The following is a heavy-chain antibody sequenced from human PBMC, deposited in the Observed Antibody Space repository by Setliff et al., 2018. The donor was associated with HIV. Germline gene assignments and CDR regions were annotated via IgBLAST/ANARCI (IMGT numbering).Heavy chain of an antibody. V-gene: IGHV1-8*02. J-gene: IGHJ6*03. D-gene: IGHD6-19*01. Sequence: GASVKVSCKASGYTFTSSDINWVRQAPGQGLEWMGWMNPNSGNTGYAQKFQGRDTLTRHTSISTAYMELNSLRSEDTAVYYCARGAWYTSGWYSSRYMDVWGKGTTVTVSS. CDR3: ARGAWYTSGWYSSRYMDV. CDR1: GYTFTSSD. CDR2: MNPNSGNT.